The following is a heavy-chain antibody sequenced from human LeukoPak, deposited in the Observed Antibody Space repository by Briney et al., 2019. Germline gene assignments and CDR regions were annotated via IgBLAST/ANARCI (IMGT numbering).Heavy chain of an antibody. J-gene: IGHJ4*02. V-gene: IGHV1-69*13. CDR2: IIPIFGTA. CDR3: ARDLYYYDSSGPFDY. D-gene: IGHD3-22*01. Sequence: SVKVSCKASGGTFSSYAISWVRPAPGQGLEWMGGIIPIFGTANYAQKFQGRVTITADESTSTAYMELSSLRSEDTAVYYCARDLYYYDSSGPFDYWGQGTLVTVSS. CDR1: GGTFSSYA.